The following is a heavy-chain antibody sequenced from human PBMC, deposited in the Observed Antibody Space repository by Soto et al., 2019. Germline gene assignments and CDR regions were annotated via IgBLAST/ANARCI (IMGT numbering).Heavy chain of an antibody. CDR1: GFTFSSYG. CDR3: AKDHYYDSSGYCDY. CDR2: ISYDGSNK. Sequence: QPGGSLRLSCAASGFTFSSYGMHWVRQAPGKGLEWVAVISYDGSNKYYADSVKGRFTISRDNSKNTLYLQMNSLRAEDTAVYYCAKDHYYDSSGYCDYWGQGTLVTVSS. J-gene: IGHJ4*02. D-gene: IGHD3-22*01. V-gene: IGHV3-30*18.